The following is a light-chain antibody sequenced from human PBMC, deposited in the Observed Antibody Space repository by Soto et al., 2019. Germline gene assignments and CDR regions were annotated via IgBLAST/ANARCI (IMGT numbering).Light chain of an antibody. CDR3: QHYNSWPLT. V-gene: IGKV3-15*01. CDR2: AAS. CDR1: QSVNSN. J-gene: IGKJ3*01. Sequence: EIVMTQSPVTLSVSPGERATLSCRASQSVNSNLAWYQQKPGQAPRLLIYAASTGATGIPARFSGSGSGSDFTLTISSLQSEDFAVYYCQHYNSWPLTFGPGTKVDIK.